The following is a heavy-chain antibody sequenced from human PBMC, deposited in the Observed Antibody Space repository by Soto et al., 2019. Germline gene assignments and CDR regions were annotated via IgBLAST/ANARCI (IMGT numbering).Heavy chain of an antibody. D-gene: IGHD1-26*01. CDR3: AKVVRVGATLGQLPY. Sequence: GSLRLSCAASGFTFSTYAMSWVRQAPGKGLEWVSGVSASGLNTDYADSVKGRFTISRDNSKNTLYLQMNSLRAEDTAVYYCAKVVRVGATLGQLPYWGQGTLVTVSS. J-gene: IGHJ4*02. CDR1: GFTFSTYA. CDR2: VSASGLNT. V-gene: IGHV3-23*01.